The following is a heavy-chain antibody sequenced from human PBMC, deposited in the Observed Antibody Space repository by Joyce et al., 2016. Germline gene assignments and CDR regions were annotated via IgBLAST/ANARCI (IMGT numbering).Heavy chain of an antibody. CDR1: GGSISIHY. V-gene: IGHV4-59*11. CDR2: IYYSGSN. D-gene: IGHD7-27*01. J-gene: IGHJ6*02. Sequence: QVQLQESGPGLVKPSETLSLTCTVSGGSISIHYWSWIRQPPGKRLEWMGYIYYSGSNNYNPSLKGRVTISVDTSKNQFSLKLRSVSAADTAVYYCARGLGTPYGMDVWGQGTTVTVSS. CDR3: ARGLGTPYGMDV.